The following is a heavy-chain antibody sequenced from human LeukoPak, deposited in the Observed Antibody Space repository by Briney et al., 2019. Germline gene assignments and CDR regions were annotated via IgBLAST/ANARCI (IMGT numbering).Heavy chain of an antibody. Sequence: PSETLSLTCAVYGGSFSGYYWSWIRQPPGKGLEWIGEINHSGSTNYNPSLKSRVTISVDTSKNQFSLKLSSVTAADTAVYYCARQGRYCSSTSCYRFLWFDPWGQGTLVTVSS. CDR3: ARQGRYCSSTSCYRFLWFDP. J-gene: IGHJ5*02. D-gene: IGHD2-2*01. CDR2: INHSGST. CDR1: GGSFSGYY. V-gene: IGHV4-34*01.